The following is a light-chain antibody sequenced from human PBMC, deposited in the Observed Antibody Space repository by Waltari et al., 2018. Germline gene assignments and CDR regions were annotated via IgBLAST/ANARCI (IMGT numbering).Light chain of an antibody. CDR3: SSNAGRGIV. V-gene: IGLV2-23*01. Sequence: QSALTQPASVSGSPGQSITVSCTGASRAPGSYDLVCWYQQHPGNAPNIIIYEGNKRPSGVSNRFSGFKSGNTASLTISGLQAEDEAEYYCSSNAGRGIVFGGGTKLTVL. CDR1: SRAPGSYDL. J-gene: IGLJ2*01. CDR2: EGN.